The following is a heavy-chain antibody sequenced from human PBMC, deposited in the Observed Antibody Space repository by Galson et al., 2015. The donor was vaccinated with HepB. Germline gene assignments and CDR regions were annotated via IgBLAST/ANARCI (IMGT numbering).Heavy chain of an antibody. D-gene: IGHD3-10*01. Sequence: SLRLSCAASGFTVRSNYMSWVRQAPGKGLEWVSGIYSGSRTYYADSEKGRFTVSRDNSKNTLFLQMNSLRTEDTAVYYCAKDRGLYGAGSYAVDYWGQGTLVTVSS. CDR3: AKDRGLYGAGSYAVDY. V-gene: IGHV3-66*02. CDR1: GFTVRSNY. CDR2: IYSGSRT. J-gene: IGHJ4*02.